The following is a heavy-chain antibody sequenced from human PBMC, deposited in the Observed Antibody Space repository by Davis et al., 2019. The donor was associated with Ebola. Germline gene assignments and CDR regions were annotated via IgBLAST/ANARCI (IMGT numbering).Heavy chain of an antibody. V-gene: IGHV3-33*01. Sequence: GESLKISCAASGFNFSTYGMHWVRQAPGKGLEWMAIICYGGINKYYADSVRGRFSISRDDSKNTLYLQMNSLRADDTAFYYCARDLRATTVVTPFDYWGQGTLVTVSS. CDR2: ICYGGINK. CDR1: GFNFSTYG. J-gene: IGHJ4*02. D-gene: IGHD4-23*01. CDR3: ARDLRATTVVTPFDY.